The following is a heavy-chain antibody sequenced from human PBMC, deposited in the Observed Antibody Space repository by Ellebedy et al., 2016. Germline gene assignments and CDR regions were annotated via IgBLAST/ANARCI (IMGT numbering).Heavy chain of an antibody. V-gene: IGHV3-23*01. Sequence: GESLKISXAASGFTFSSYAMSWVRQAPGKGLEWVSAISGSGGSTYYADSVKGRFTISRDNSKNTLYLQMNSLRAEDTAVYYCAGVNTYYYGMDVWGQGTTVTVSS. J-gene: IGHJ6*02. CDR1: GFTFSSYA. D-gene: IGHD3-10*01. CDR3: AGVNTYYYGMDV. CDR2: ISGSGGST.